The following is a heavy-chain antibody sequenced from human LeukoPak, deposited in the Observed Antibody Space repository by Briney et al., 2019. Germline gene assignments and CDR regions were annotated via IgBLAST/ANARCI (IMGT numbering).Heavy chain of an antibody. Sequence: SQTLSLTCAISGDSVSSNSAAWNWIRQSPSRGLEWLGRTYYRYKWYYDYATSVKGRITINPDTSKNQFSLQLSSVTSEDPACDYCATAYSVRLGPESYYYFYVDVWGKGTTITVSS. CDR2: TYYRYKWYY. CDR3: ATAYSVRLGPESYYYFYVDV. V-gene: IGHV6-1*01. CDR1: GDSVSSNSAA. J-gene: IGHJ6*03. D-gene: IGHD5/OR15-5a*01.